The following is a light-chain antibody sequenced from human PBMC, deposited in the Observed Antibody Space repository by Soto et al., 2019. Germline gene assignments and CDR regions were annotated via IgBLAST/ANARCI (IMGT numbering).Light chain of an antibody. J-gene: IGKJ4*01. CDR2: GAS. V-gene: IGKV3-15*01. CDR3: QQYNNWPLT. Sequence: EIVMTQSPATLSVSPGERAPLSCRASQSVSSNLAWYQQKPGQAPRLLIYGASTRATGIPARLSGSGSGTEFTLTISSLQSEDFAVYYCQQYNNWPLTFGGGTKVDIK. CDR1: QSVSSN.